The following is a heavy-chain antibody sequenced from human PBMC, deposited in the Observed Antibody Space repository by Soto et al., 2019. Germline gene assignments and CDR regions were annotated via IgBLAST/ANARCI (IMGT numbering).Heavy chain of an antibody. CDR3: AKYVPMVRGVILNFDY. CDR1: GFTFSSYA. D-gene: IGHD3-10*01. J-gene: IGHJ4*02. V-gene: IGHV3-23*01. CDR2: ISGSGGST. Sequence: PGGSLRLSCAASGFTFSSYAMSWVRQAPGKGLEWVSAISGSGGSTYYADSVKGRFTISRDNSKNTLYLQMNSLRAEDTAVYYCAKYVPMVRGVILNFDYWGQGTLVTVSS.